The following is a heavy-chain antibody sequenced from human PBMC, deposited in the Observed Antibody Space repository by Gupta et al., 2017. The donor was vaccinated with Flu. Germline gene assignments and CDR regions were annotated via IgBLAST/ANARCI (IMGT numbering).Heavy chain of an antibody. D-gene: IGHD4-17*01. CDR2: IYHSGST. V-gene: IGHV4-38-2*01. CDR1: GYSSSSGYY. CDR3: ARVTYGGDAFDI. J-gene: IGHJ3*02. Sequence: QVQLQESGTGPVKPSETLSLTCALSGYSSSSGYYWGWIRQPPGKGLEWVGSIYHSGSTYYNPSLKSRVTISVDTSKNQFSLKLSSVTAADTAVYYCARVTYGGDAFDIWGQGTMVTVSS.